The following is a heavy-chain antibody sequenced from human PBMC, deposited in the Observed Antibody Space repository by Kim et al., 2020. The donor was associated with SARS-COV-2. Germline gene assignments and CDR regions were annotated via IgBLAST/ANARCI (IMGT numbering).Heavy chain of an antibody. CDR3: ATADFEGQDLSSNYDH. V-gene: IGHV3-23*01. Sequence: GGSLRLSCAASGFRLSNYGMFWVRQAPGKGLEWVSGISRSGDDTPYADSVKGRFTISRDNSKNMLYLQMNSLRAEDTAVYYCATADFEGQDLSSNYDHWGQQTLVTVSS. J-gene: IGHJ4*02. D-gene: IGHD2-2*01. CDR1: GFRLSNYG. CDR2: ISRSGDDT.